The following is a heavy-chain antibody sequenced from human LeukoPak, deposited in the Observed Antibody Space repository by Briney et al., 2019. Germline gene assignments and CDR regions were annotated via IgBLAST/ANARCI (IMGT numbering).Heavy chain of an antibody. CDR1: GFTFSSYD. Sequence: GGSLRLSCAASGFTFSSYDMHWGRQATGKGLEWVSAIGTAGDTYYPGSVKGRFTISRENAKNSLYLQMNSLRAGDTAVYYCARVYDSSGYYDYWGQGTLVTVSS. CDR2: IGTAGDT. J-gene: IGHJ4*02. V-gene: IGHV3-13*01. D-gene: IGHD3-22*01. CDR3: ARVYDSSGYYDY.